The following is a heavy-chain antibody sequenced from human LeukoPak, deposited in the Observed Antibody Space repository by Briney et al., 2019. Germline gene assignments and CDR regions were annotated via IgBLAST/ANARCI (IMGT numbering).Heavy chain of an antibody. CDR2: INNDGSYT. CDR1: GFTFSSYW. CDR3: ARETGGHDY. J-gene: IGHJ4*02. V-gene: IGHV3-74*01. D-gene: IGHD1-14*01. Sequence: PGGSLGLSCAASGFTFSSYWMHWVRQAPGKGLVWVSRINNDGSYTNYADSVKGRFTISRDNAKNTLYLQMNSLRGEDTAVYYCARETGGHDYWGQGTLVTVSS.